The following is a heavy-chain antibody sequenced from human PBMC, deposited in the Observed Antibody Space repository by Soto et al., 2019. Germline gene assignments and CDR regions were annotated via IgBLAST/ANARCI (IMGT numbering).Heavy chain of an antibody. CDR2: INHSGST. CDR3: ARATNVLLWFGESQFDY. Sequence: PSETLSLTCAVYGGSFSGYYWSWIRQPPGKGLEWIGEINHSGSTNYNPSLKSRVTISVDMSKNQFSLKLSSVTAADTAVYYCARATNVLLWFGESQFDYWGQGTLVTVSS. V-gene: IGHV4-34*01. J-gene: IGHJ4*02. D-gene: IGHD3-10*01. CDR1: GGSFSGYY.